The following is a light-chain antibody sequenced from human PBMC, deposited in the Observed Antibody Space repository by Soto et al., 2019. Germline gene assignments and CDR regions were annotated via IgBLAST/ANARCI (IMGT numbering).Light chain of an antibody. V-gene: IGLV2-8*01. CDR3: SSYAGSNTVV. Sequence: QSALTQPPSASGSPGQSVTISCTGTSSDVGGYNFVSWYQQHPGKAPKLMIYEVSKRPSGVPDRFSGSKSGNTASLTVSGLQAEDDADYYCSSYAGSNTVVFGGGTKLTV. CDR2: EVS. CDR1: SSDVGGYNF. J-gene: IGLJ2*01.